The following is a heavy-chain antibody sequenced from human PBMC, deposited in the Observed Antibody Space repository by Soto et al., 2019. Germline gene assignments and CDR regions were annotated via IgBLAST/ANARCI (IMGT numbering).Heavy chain of an antibody. J-gene: IGHJ4*02. V-gene: IGHV3-23*01. CDR2: ISGSGGST. Sequence: ETLSLTCTVSGGSISSGNYYWSWVRQAPGKGLEWVSAISGSGGSTYYADSVKGRFTISRDNSKNTLYLQMNSLRAEDTAVYYCAKDNDRGVINYFDYWGQGTLVTVSS. D-gene: IGHD3-10*02. CDR1: GGSISSGNYY. CDR3: AKDNDRGVINYFDY.